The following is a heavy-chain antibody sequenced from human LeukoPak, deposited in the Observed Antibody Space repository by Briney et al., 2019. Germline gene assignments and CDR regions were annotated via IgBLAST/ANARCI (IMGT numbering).Heavy chain of an antibody. V-gene: IGHV3-74*01. D-gene: IGHD1-7*01. CDR2: ISTDGSTT. Sequence: PGGSLRLSCAASGFTFSSYWTHWVRQAPGKGLVWVSRISTDGSTTRYADSVKGRFTISRDNAKNTLCLQMNSLRAEDTAVYYCARDNNGNYPDYWGQGTLVTVSS. CDR3: ARDNNGNYPDY. J-gene: IGHJ4*02. CDR1: GFTFSSYW.